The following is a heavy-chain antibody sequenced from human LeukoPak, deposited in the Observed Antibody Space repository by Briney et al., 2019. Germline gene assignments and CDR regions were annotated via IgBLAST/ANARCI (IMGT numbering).Heavy chain of an antibody. J-gene: IGHJ6*02. CDR1: GFTFSSYS. D-gene: IGHD1-26*01. Sequence: GRSLRLSCAASGFTFSSYSMNWVRQAPGKGLEWVSSISSSSSYIYYADSVKGRFTIPRDNAKNSLYLQMNSLRAEDTAVYYCARPLRRVGATFGMDVWGQGTTVTVSS. CDR2: ISSSSSYI. CDR3: ARPLRRVGATFGMDV. V-gene: IGHV3-21*01.